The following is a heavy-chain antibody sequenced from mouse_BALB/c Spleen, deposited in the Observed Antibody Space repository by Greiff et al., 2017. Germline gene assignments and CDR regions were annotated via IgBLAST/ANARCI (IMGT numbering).Heavy chain of an antibody. J-gene: IGHJ4*01. Sequence: QVQLQQSGAELVKPGASVKLSCKASGYTFTSYWINWVKQRPGQGLEWIGNIYPSDSYTNYNQKFKDKATLTVDKSSSTAYMQLSSPTSEDSAVYYCTRAYYGSAMDYWGQGTSVTVSS. CDR1: GYTFTSYW. D-gene: IGHD1-1*01. CDR3: TRAYYGSAMDY. V-gene: IGHV1-69*02. CDR2: IYPSDSYT.